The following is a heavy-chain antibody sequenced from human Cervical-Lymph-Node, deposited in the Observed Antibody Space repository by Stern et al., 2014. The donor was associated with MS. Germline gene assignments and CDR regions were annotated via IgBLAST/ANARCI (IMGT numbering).Heavy chain of an antibody. D-gene: IGHD2-21*01. CDR1: GYTFSGYW. V-gene: IGHV5-51*01. J-gene: IGHJ4*02. CDR2: IYPGDSDT. CDR3: ARRRYEAASGGEFDV. Sequence: VQLVESGAELRKSGESLKISCEGSGYTFSGYWIGWVRQLPGKGLEWMGIIYPGDSDTRYSPSFRGQVTIAVDKSTNTAYLQWRRLKASDSAVYYCARRRYEAASGGEFDVWGQGSLVTVSS.